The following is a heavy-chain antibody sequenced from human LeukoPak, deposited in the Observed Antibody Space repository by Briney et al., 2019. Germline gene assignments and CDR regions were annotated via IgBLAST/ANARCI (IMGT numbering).Heavy chain of an antibody. CDR1: GFTFSNYG. D-gene: IGHD5-12*01. V-gene: IGHV3-30*18. J-gene: IGHJ5*02. CDR3: AEYGESSGYDLGS. Sequence: GGSLRLSCAASGFTFSNYGMHWVRQAPGKGLEWVAVISYDGRNKFYGDSVKGRFTISRDNSKNTLELQMSSLRPEDTAVYYCAEYGESSGYDLGSWGQGTLVSVSS. CDR2: ISYDGRNK.